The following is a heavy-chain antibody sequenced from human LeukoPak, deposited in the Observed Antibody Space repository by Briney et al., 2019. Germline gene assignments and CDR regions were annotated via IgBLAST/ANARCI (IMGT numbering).Heavy chain of an antibody. CDR1: GYSFTSYW. D-gene: IGHD1-7*01. J-gene: IGHJ4*02. Sequence: GESLKISCKGSGYSFTSYWIGWVRQMPGKGLEWMGIIYPGDSDTRYSPSFQGQVTISADKSISTAYLQWCSLKASDTAMYYCARATKNYEYYFDYWGQGTLVTVSS. V-gene: IGHV5-51*01. CDR3: ARATKNYEYYFDY. CDR2: IYPGDSDT.